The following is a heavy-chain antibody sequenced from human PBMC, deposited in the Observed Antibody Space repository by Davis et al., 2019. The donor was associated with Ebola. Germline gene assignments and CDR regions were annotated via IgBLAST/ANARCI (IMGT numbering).Heavy chain of an antibody. CDR2: ISGFNTNT. V-gene: IGHV1-18*04. Sequence: ASVKVSCKSSGYTFTSYGLVWVRQAPGLGLEWMGWISGFNTNTNFAQKFQGRVTVSKDTSTTTAYMYLRSLTSDDTAIYYCARAPNYDVLTGTSSYYFDYWGQGTLVTVSS. D-gene: IGHD3-9*01. J-gene: IGHJ4*02. CDR1: GYTFTSYG. CDR3: ARAPNYDVLTGTSSYYFDY.